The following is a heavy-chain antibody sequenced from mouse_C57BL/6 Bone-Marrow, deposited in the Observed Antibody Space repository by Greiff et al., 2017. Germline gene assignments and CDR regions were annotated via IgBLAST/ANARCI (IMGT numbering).Heavy chain of an antibody. CDR2: RYYSGTT. V-gene: IGHV3-5*01. D-gene: IGHD2-1*01. J-gene: IGHJ4*01. CDR1: GISITTGNYR. CDR3: ARDEGNYAYAMDY. Sequence: EVKLMESGPGLVKPSQTVFLPCTVTGISITTGNYRWSWIRQFPGNKLEWIGYRYYSGTTTYNPSLTSRTTIPRDTPKNQFFLEMNSLTAADKATYYCARDEGNYAYAMDYWGQGTSVTVSS.